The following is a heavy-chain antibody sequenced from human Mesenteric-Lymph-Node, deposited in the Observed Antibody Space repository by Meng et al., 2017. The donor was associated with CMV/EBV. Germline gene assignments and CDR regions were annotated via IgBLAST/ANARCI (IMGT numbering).Heavy chain of an antibody. D-gene: IGHD3-3*01. CDR2: IKQDGSEK. Sequence: GESLKISCVASGFTFSSYWMTWVRQAPGKGLEWVANIKQDGSEKYYVDSVKGRFTVTRDNAKNSLSLQMNNLRVEDAAVYYCAKGGSGSSVGLDYWGQGILVTVSS. V-gene: IGHV3-7*01. CDR1: GFTFSSYW. CDR3: AKGGSGSSVGLDY. J-gene: IGHJ4*02.